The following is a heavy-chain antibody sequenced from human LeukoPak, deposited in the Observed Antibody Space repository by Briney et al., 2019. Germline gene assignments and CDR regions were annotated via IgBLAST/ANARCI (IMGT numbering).Heavy chain of an antibody. D-gene: IGHD5-12*01. CDR2: IKQDGSEK. CDR3: ARDRSSGYDSPFDY. CDR1: GFTFSSYW. Sequence: PGGSLRLSCAASGFTFSSYWMSWVRQAPGKGLEWVANIKQDGSEKYYVYSVKGRFTISRDNAKNSLYLQMNSLRAEDTAVYYCARDRSSGYDSPFDYWGQGTLVTVSS. J-gene: IGHJ4*02. V-gene: IGHV3-7*05.